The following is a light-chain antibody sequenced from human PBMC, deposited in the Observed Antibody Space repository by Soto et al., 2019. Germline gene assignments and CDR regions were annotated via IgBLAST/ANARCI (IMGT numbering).Light chain of an antibody. Sequence: QSVLTQSSSASACLGSSVKLTCTLSSGHSSYIIAWHQQQPGKAPRYLMKLEGSGSYNKGSGVPDRFSGSSSGADRYLTISNLQFEDEADYYCETWDSNTHTVFGGGTQLTVL. CDR1: SGHSSYI. CDR2: LEGSGSY. V-gene: IGLV4-60*02. CDR3: ETWDSNTHTV. J-gene: IGLJ3*02.